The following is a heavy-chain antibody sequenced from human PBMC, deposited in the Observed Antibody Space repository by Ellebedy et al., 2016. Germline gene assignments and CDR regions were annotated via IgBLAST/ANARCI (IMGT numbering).Heavy chain of an antibody. CDR3: ARHRGYCSGGSCYGYGFDI. D-gene: IGHD2-15*01. V-gene: IGHV4-31*03. CDR2: IYYSGTA. Sequence: LRLSCTVSGGSISSDDSYWSWIRQHPRKGLEWIGYIYYSGTAYYNPSLKSRVTISVDTSKNQFSLMLSSVSAADTAVYYSARHRGYCSGGSCYGYGFDIWGQGTMVTVSS. CDR1: GGSISSDDSY. J-gene: IGHJ3*02.